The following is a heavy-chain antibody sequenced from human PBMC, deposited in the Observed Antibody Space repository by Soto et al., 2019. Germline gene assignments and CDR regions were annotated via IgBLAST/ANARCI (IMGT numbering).Heavy chain of an antibody. CDR2: ITPIFGTA. CDR3: ASSTEAVARAYYYYGMDV. CDR1: GGTFSSYA. V-gene: IGHV1-69*13. J-gene: IGHJ6*02. Sequence: GASVKVSCKASGGTFSSYAISWVRQAPGQGLEWMGGITPIFGTANYAQKFQGRVTITADESTSTAYMELSSLRSEDTAVYYCASSTEAVARAYYYYGMDVWGQGTTVTVSS. D-gene: IGHD6-19*01.